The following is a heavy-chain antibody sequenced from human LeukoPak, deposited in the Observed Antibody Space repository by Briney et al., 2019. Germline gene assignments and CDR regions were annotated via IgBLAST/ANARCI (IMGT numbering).Heavy chain of an antibody. CDR1: GFTVSSNY. CDR3: ARGPPSSYYYYYGMDV. CDR2: IYSGGST. J-gene: IGHJ6*04. Sequence: GGSLRLSCAASGFTVSSNYMSWVRQAPGKGLEWVSVIYSGGSTYYADSVKGRFTISRDNSKNTLYLQMNSLRAEDTAVYYCARGPPSSYYYYYGMDVGGKGTTVTVSS. V-gene: IGHV3-53*01.